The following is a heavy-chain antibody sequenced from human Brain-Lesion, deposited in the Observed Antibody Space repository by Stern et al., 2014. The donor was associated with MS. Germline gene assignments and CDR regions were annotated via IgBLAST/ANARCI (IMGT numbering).Heavy chain of an antibody. D-gene: IGHD1-26*01. CDR1: GYTLTELS. CDR2: FDPEDGET. J-gene: IGHJ4*02. CDR3: ATLSPGAGGNYYRHFDY. Sequence: QMQLVQSGAEVKQPGASVKVSCKVSGYTLTELSMHWVRQAPRKGLEWMGGFDPEDGETSYAQKFQGRVTMTEDTSTDTAYMELSSLRSEDTAVYYCATLSPGAGGNYYRHFDYWGQGTLVTVSS. V-gene: IGHV1-24*01.